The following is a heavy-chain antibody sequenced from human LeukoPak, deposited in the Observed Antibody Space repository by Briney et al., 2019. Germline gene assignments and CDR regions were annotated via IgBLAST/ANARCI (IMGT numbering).Heavy chain of an antibody. CDR3: ARAWIQLDY. V-gene: IGHV4-30-4*08. CDR1: GGSISSGDYY. CDR2: INHSGST. Sequence: PSQTLSLTCTVSGGSISSGDYYWSWIRQPPGKGLEWIGEINHSGSTNYNPSLKSRVTISVDTSKNQFSLKLSSVTAADTAVYYCARAWIQLDYWGQGTLVTVSS. J-gene: IGHJ4*02. D-gene: IGHD5-18*01.